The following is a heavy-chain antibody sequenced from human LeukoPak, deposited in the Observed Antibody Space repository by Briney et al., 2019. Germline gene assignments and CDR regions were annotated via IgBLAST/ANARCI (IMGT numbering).Heavy chain of an antibody. J-gene: IGHJ4*02. CDR3: GITTVGYSSGQKPAWPVDY. Sequence: GGSLRLSCEASGFTFGSHAMYWVRQAPGKGLEWVAGIFGSGGSPHYADPVKGRFTISRDNSRNTVYLQIDSLRAEDTAVYYCGITTVGYSSGQKPAWPVDYWGQGTLVTVSS. D-gene: IGHD5-18*01. V-gene: IGHV3-23*01. CDR1: GFTFGSHA. CDR2: IFGSGGSP.